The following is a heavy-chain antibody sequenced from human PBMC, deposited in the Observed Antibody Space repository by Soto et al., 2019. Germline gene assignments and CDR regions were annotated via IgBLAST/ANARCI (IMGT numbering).Heavy chain of an antibody. J-gene: IGHJ4*02. V-gene: IGHV1-18*04. D-gene: IGHD2-15*01. Sequence: QVQLVQSGAEVKKPGASVKVSCKASGYTFISYGISWVRQAPGQGLEWMGWISAYNGNTNYAQKFQGRVTMTTDTSTSTAYMELRSLRSDDTAVYYCERPYRHGGYCSGGSCYSAPDYWGQGTLVTVSS. CDR3: ERPYRHGGYCSGGSCYSAPDY. CDR1: GYTFISYG. CDR2: ISAYNGNT.